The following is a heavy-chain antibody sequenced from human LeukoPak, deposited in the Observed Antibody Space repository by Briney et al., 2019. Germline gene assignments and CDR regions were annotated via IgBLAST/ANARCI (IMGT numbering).Heavy chain of an antibody. Sequence: PGGSLRLSCAASGFTFSSHWMHWVRQAPGKGLVWVSGISTDGSRPRYADSVNGRFTISRDNAKNTLYLQMNSLRAEGTAVYFCVRDGQGSTPLDYWGQGTLVTVSS. CDR1: GFTFSSHW. V-gene: IGHV3-74*01. D-gene: IGHD1-26*01. CDR2: ISTDGSRP. CDR3: VRDGQGSTPLDY. J-gene: IGHJ4*02.